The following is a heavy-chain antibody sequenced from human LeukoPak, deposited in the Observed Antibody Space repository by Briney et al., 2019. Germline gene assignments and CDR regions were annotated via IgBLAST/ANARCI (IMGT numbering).Heavy chain of an antibody. CDR1: GFTFSSYA. Sequence: GGSLRLSCAASGFTFSSYAMHWVRQAPGKGLEWVAVISYDGSNKYYADSAKGRFTISRDNSKNTLYLQMNSLRAEDTAVYYCARDLRYCSGGSCFSTSNYYYYGMDVWGQGTTVTVSS. CDR2: ISYDGSNK. V-gene: IGHV3-30-3*01. CDR3: ARDLRYCSGGSCFSTSNYYYYGMDV. J-gene: IGHJ6*02. D-gene: IGHD2-15*01.